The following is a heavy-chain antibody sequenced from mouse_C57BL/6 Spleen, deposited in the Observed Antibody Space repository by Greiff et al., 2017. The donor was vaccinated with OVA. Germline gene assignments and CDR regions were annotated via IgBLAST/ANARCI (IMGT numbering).Heavy chain of an antibody. CDR2: INYDGSST. CDR1: GFTFSDYY. V-gene: IGHV5-16*01. D-gene: IGHD2-3*01. CDR3: ARGGCYDWYFDV. Sequence: EVKLMESEGGLVQPGSSMTLSCTASGFTFSDYYMAWVRQVPEKGLEWVANINYDGSSTYYLDSLKSRFIISRDNAKNSLYLQMSSLKSEDTATYYCARGGCYDWYFDVWGTGTTVTVSS. J-gene: IGHJ1*03.